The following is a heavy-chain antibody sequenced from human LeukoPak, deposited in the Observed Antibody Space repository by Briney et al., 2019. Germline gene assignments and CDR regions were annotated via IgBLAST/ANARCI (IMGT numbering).Heavy chain of an antibody. D-gene: IGHD3-10*01. Sequence: SQTLSLTCAVSGGSISSGGYSWSWIRQPPEKGLEWIGYIYHSGSTYYNPSLKSRVTISVDRSKNQFSLKLSSVTAADTAVYYCARGEPTYYYGSGMGALDYWGQGTLVTVSS. CDR3: ARGEPTYYYGSGMGALDY. CDR2: IYHSGST. CDR1: GGSISSGGYS. J-gene: IGHJ4*02. V-gene: IGHV4-30-2*01.